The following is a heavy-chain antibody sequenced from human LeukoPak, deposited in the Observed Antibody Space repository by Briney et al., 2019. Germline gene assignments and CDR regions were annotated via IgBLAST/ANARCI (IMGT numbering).Heavy chain of an antibody. CDR1: GFTFSRYG. CDR2: ISGSGGST. CDR3: AKDHLPGIVVADRDY. J-gene: IGHJ4*02. D-gene: IGHD6-19*01. V-gene: IGHV3-23*01. Sequence: GGSLRLSCAASGFTFSRYGMSWVRQAPGKGLEWVSAISGSGGSTYYADSVKGRFTISRDNSKNTLYLQITSLRAEDTAVYYCAKDHLPGIVVADRDYWGQGTLVTVSS.